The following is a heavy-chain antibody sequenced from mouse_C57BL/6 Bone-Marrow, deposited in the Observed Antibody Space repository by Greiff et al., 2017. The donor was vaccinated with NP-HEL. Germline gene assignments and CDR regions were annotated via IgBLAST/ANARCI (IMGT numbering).Heavy chain of an antibody. CDR2: IDPSDSYT. Sequence: QVQLQQPGAELVMPGASVKLSCKASGYTFTSYWMHWVKQRPGQGLEWIGEIDPSDSYTNYNQKFKGKSTLTVDKSSSTAYMQRSSLTSEDSAVYYCARSHGSSYAYWGQGTLVTVSA. V-gene: IGHV1-69*01. D-gene: IGHD1-1*01. CDR3: ARSHGSSYAY. J-gene: IGHJ3*01. CDR1: GYTFTSYW.